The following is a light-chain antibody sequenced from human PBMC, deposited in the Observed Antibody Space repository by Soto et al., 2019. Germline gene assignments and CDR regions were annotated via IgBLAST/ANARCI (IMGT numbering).Light chain of an antibody. Sequence: IVMTQSPATLPLSPGERATLSCRASQSVSSSYLAWYQQKPGQAPRLLIYGASTRATGIPARFIGSGSGTEFTLTIRSLKSEDFATYYCQEYNNYWTFGQGTKVDI. CDR2: GAS. J-gene: IGKJ1*01. CDR3: QEYNNYWT. CDR1: QSVSSSY. V-gene: IGKV3-15*01.